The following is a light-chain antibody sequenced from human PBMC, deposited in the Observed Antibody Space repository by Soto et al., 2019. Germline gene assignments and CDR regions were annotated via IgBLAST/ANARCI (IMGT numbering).Light chain of an antibody. CDR1: NIGSKS. V-gene: IGLV3-21*04. CDR2: YDS. CDR3: QVWDSSSDHPGNYV. J-gene: IGLJ1*01. Sequence: SYELTQPPSVSVAPGKTARITCGGNNIGSKSVHWYQQKPGQAPVLVIYYDSDRPSGIPERFSGSNSGNTATLTISRVEAGDEADYYCQVWDSSSDHPGNYVFGTGTKFTVL.